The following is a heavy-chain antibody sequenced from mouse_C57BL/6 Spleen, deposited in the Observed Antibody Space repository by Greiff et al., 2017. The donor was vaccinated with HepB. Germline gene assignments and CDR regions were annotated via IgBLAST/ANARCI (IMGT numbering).Heavy chain of an antibody. V-gene: IGHV1-55*01. J-gene: IGHJ2*01. CDR1: GYTFTSYW. CDR3: ARIGVDSSGSDY. D-gene: IGHD3-2*02. Sequence: VQLQQSGAELVKPGASVKMSCKASGYTFTSYWITWVKQRPGQGLEWIGDIYPGSGSTNYNEKFKSKATLTVDTSSSTAYMQLSSLTSEDSAVYYCARIGVDSSGSDYWGQGTTLTVSS. CDR2: IYPGSGST.